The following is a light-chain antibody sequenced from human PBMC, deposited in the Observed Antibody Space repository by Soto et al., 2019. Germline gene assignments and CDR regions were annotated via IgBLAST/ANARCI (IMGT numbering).Light chain of an antibody. CDR2: GAS. CDR1: QSVSSSY. Sequence: EIVLTQSPGTLSLSPGERATLSCRASQSVSSSYLAWYQQKPGQAPRLLIYGASSRATGIPDRFSGSGSGTDFTLTISRLEPEDFAVYYCQQTAHAPLTFGGGTKVDIK. CDR3: QQTAHAPLT. J-gene: IGKJ4*01. V-gene: IGKV3-20*01.